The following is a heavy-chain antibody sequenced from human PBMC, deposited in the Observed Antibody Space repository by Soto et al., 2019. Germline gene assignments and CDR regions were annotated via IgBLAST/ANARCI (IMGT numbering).Heavy chain of an antibody. V-gene: IGHV3-23*01. D-gene: IGHD6-19*01. CDR2: ISGSGGST. J-gene: IGHJ4*02. CDR3: AKDREGMPVAGTFDY. CDR1: GFTFSSYA. Sequence: GGSLRLSCAASGFTFSSYAMNWVRQAPGKGLEWVSAISGSGGSTDYPDSVKGRFTISRDNSKNTLYLQMNSLRAEDTAVYYCAKDREGMPVAGTFDYWGQGTLVTVSS.